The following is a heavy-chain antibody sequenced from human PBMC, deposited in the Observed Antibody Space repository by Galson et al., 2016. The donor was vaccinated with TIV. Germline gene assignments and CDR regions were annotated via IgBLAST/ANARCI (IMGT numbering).Heavy chain of an antibody. D-gene: IGHD3-10*01. Sequence: SLRLSCAASGFTFNSFAMSWVRQAPGKGLEWVSSIRATGGSTYYADSVKGRFTNSRHYSKNTVYLQMNSLRPDDTAIYYCAKDASSQVHDSGSFDSWGQGTLVTVSS. J-gene: IGHJ4*02. CDR2: IRATGGST. V-gene: IGHV3-23*01. CDR3: AKDASSQVHDSGSFDS. CDR1: GFTFNSFA.